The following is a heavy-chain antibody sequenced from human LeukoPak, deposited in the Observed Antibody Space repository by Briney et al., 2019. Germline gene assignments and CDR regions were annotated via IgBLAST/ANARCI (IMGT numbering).Heavy chain of an antibody. CDR3: ASSITIFGVVIIQYFDY. CDR1: GFTFSSYA. CDR2: ISSASSYI. J-gene: IGHJ4*02. Sequence: GGSLRLSCAASGFTFSSYAMNWVRQAPGKGLEWVSSISSASSYIYYADSVRGRFTISRDNAKNSLYLQMNSLQAEDTAVYYCASSITIFGVVIIQYFDYWGQGTLVTVSS. V-gene: IGHV3-21*04. D-gene: IGHD3-3*01.